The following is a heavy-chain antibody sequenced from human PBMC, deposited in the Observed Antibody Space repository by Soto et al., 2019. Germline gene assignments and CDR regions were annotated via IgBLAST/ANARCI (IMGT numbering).Heavy chain of an antibody. CDR3: ARDSGERGYSSSWSSYYYYYYGMDV. J-gene: IGHJ6*02. CDR1: GFTFSSYE. D-gene: IGHD6-13*01. CDR2: ISSSGSTI. Sequence: GRSLRLSCAASGFTFSSYEMNWVRQAPGKGLEWVSYISSSGSTIYYADSVKGRFTISRDNAKNSLYLQMNSLRAEDTAVYYCARDSGERGYSSSWSSYYYYYYGMDVWGQGTTVTVSS. V-gene: IGHV3-48*03.